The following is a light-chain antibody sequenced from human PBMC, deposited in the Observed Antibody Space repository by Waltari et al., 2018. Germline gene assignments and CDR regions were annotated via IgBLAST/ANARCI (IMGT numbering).Light chain of an antibody. CDR2: TLA. V-gene: IGKV2-40*01. CDR1: QSLLNTDDGFTY. CDR3: MQRLEFPYT. J-gene: IGKJ2*01. Sequence: IVMTQTPLSLPVTPGEPASISCRSSQSLLNTDDGFTYLDCFSQKPGQSPQLLIYTLAYRASGVPDRFSGTGSGSNFSLKISRVEAEDVGVYYCMQRLEFPYTFGQGTRLDIK.